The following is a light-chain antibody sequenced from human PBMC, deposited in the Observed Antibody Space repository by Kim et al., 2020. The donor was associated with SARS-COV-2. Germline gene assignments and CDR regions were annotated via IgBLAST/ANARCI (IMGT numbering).Light chain of an antibody. CDR3: QQYKDWPLT. CDR1: QIVSTS. CDR2: GAS. Sequence: VSPGERATHACRATQIVSTSLAWYQQRPGQAPRLLIYGASTRATGIPDRFSGSWSGTQYTLSIGSLQSEDSAVYYCQQYKDWPLTFGGGTKVDIK. V-gene: IGKV3-15*01. J-gene: IGKJ4*01.